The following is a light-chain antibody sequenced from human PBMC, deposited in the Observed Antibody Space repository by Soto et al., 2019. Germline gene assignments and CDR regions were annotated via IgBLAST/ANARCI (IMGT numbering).Light chain of an antibody. CDR1: QDIGTW. CDR2: VAS. V-gene: IGKV1-12*01. Sequence: DIQLTLSPSSVSASVGDRVTITCRASQDIGTWLAWYQQKPGKAPKLLIYVASNLQSGVPSRFSGAGSGTDFNLTITSLQPEDFATYHCQQADSFPFTFGPGTKVDFK. J-gene: IGKJ3*01. CDR3: QQADSFPFT.